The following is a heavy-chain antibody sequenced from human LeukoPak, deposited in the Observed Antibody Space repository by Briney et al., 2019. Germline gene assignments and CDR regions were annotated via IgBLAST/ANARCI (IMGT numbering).Heavy chain of an antibody. CDR3: AKGLRGVKEIDY. CDR1: GFTFDDYA. D-gene: IGHD3-16*01. Sequence: GGSLTLSCAASGFTFDDYAMHGLRQAPGKGLVWVSLISGGGGSTYYADSVKGRFTISRDNSKNSLYLQMNSLRTEDTALYYCAKGLRGVKEIDYWGQGTLVTVSS. J-gene: IGHJ4*02. V-gene: IGHV3-43*02. CDR2: ISGGGGST.